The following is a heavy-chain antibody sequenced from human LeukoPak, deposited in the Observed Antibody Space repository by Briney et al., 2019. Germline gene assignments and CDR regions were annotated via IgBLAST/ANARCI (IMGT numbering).Heavy chain of an antibody. CDR2: IYYSGST. CDR3: ARVTGYVIEDYFDY. Sequence: SETLSLTCTVSGGSISSSSYYWGWIRQPPGKGLEWIGSIYYSGSTYYNPSLKSRVTISVDTSKNQFSLKLSSVAAADTAMYYCARVTGYVIEDYFDYWGQGTLVTVSS. V-gene: IGHV4-39*07. J-gene: IGHJ4*02. CDR1: GGSISSSSYY. D-gene: IGHD3-22*01.